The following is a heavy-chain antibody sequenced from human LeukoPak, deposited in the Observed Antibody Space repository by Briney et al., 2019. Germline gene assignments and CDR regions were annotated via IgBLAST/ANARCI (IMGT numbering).Heavy chain of an antibody. J-gene: IGHJ3*02. CDR3: AITTTAPHAFDI. V-gene: IGHV4-39*07. Sequence: SETLSLTCTVSGGSISSSSYYWGWIRQPPGKGLEWIGSIYYSGSTYYNPSLKSRVTISVDTSKNQFSLKLSSVTAADTAVYYCAITTTAPHAFDIWGQGTMVTVSS. CDR1: GGSISSSSYY. CDR2: IYYSGST. D-gene: IGHD3-22*01.